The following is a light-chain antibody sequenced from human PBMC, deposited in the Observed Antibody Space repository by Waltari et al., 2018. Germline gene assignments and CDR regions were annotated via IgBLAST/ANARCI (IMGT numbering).Light chain of an antibody. J-gene: IGLJ1*01. CDR2: DVS. CDR3: SSYTSSSTLYV. V-gene: IGLV2-14*03. Sequence: QSALPQPASVSGSPGQSITLPCTGTSRDVGGFHYVPRYQQHPGKAPKLMIYDVSNRPSGVSNRFSGSKSGNTASLTISGLQAEDEADYYCSSYTSSSTLYVFGTGTKVTVL. CDR1: SRDVGGFHY.